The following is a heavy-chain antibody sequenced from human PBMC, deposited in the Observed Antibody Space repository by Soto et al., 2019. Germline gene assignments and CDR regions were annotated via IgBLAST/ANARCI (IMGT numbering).Heavy chain of an antibody. J-gene: IGHJ6*03. CDR3: ARESHSSSWYPGGYYYYMDV. V-gene: IGHV3-7*01. CDR2: IKQDGSEK. Sequence: EVQLVESGGGLVQPGGSLRLSCAASGFTFSSYWMSWVRQAPGKGLEWVANIKQDGSEKYYVDSVKGRFTISRDNAKNSRYLQMNSLRAEDTAVYYCARESHSSSWYPGGYYYYMDVWGKGTTVTVSS. CDR1: GFTFSSYW. D-gene: IGHD6-13*01.